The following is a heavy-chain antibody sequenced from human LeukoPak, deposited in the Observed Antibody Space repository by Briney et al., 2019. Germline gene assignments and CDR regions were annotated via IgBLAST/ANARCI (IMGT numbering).Heavy chain of an antibody. Sequence: SETLSLTCTVSGGSISSYYWSWIRQPAGKGLEWIGRIYTSGSTNYNPSLKSRVTMSVDTPKNQFSLKLSSVTAADTAVYYCARGEAVAEYNWFDPWGQGTLVTVSS. CDR3: ARGEAVAEYNWFDP. CDR1: GGSISSYY. CDR2: IYTSGST. D-gene: IGHD6-19*01. V-gene: IGHV4-4*07. J-gene: IGHJ5*02.